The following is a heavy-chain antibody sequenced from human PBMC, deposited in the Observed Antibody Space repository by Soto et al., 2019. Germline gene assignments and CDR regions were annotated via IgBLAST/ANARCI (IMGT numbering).Heavy chain of an antibody. CDR1: GYTFTSYA. J-gene: IGHJ4*02. D-gene: IGHD6-6*01. CDR2: IIPIFGTA. V-gene: IGHV1-69*13. CDR3: AREEVGGSSSSGFDY. Sequence: SVKVSCKASGYTFTSYAISWVRQAPGQGLEWMGGIIPIFGTANYAQKFQGRVTITADESTSTAYMELSSLRSEDTAVYYCAREEVGGSSSSGFDYWGQGTLVTVSS.